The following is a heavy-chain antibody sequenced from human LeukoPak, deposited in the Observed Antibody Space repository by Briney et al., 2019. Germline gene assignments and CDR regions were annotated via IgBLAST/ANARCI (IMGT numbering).Heavy chain of an antibody. V-gene: IGHV4-4*09. J-gene: IGHJ5*02. CDR2: IYTSGST. CDR3: ARDSDYDLKFDP. Sequence: SETLSLTCTVSGGSISSYYWSWIRQPPGKGLEWIGDIYTSGSTNYNPSLKSRGTILVYTSKNQFSLKLSSVTAADTAVYYCARDSDYDLKFDPWGQGTLVTVSS. CDR1: GGSISSYY. D-gene: IGHD3-3*01.